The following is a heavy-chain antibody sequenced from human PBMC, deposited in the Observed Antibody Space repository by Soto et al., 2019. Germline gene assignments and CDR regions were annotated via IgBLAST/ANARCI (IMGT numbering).Heavy chain of an antibody. CDR1: GFTFSSYG. V-gene: IGHV3-30*18. D-gene: IGHD3-3*01. Sequence: GGSLRLSCAASGFTFSSYGMHWVRQAPGKGLEWVAVISYDGSNKYYADSVKGRFTISRDNSKSTLYLQMNSLRAEDTAVYYCAKDKFGVAAPLGYWGQGTLVTVSS. CDR3: AKDKFGVAAPLGY. CDR2: ISYDGSNK. J-gene: IGHJ4*02.